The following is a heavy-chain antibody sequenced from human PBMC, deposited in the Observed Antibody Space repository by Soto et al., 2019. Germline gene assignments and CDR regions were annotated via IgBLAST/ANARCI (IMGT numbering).Heavy chain of an antibody. D-gene: IGHD3-10*01. CDR2: IYYSGST. Sequence: SETLSLTCTVSGGSISSGDYYWSWIRQPPGKGLEWIGYIYYSGSTYYNPSLKSRGTISVDTSKNQFSLKLSSVTAADTAVYYCARAKMVRGVIWFDPWGQGTLVTVSS. J-gene: IGHJ5*02. CDR1: GGSISSGDYY. CDR3: ARAKMVRGVIWFDP. V-gene: IGHV4-30-4*01.